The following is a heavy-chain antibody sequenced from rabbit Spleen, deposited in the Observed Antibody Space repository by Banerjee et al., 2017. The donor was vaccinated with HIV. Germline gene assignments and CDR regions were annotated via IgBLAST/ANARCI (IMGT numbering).Heavy chain of an antibody. CDR1: GLDFSSSDW. J-gene: IGHJ4*01. CDR3: ARDLYTTSQNNL. CDR2: IDPIFGLT. Sequence: QEQLVESGGGLVQPGGSLKLSCKASGLDFSSSDWIYWVRQAPGKGLEWIGYIDPIFGLTYFASWAKGRFTISKTSSTTVTLQMTSLTVADTATYFCARDLYTTSQNNLWGPGTLVTVS. D-gene: IGHD1-1*01. V-gene: IGHV1S45*01.